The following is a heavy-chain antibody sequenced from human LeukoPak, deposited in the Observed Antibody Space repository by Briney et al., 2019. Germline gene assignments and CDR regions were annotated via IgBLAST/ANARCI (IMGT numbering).Heavy chain of an antibody. D-gene: IGHD3-22*01. V-gene: IGHV4-39*07. Sequence: SETLSLTCTVSGGSISSSNCYWGWIRQPPGKGLEWIGSIFYSGSTYYNASLKSRVTISLDTSKNQFSLNLSSVTAADTAVYYCARRYDRSGYVYDSWGQGTLVTVSS. CDR2: IFYSGST. CDR3: ARRYDRSGYVYDS. CDR1: GGSISSSNCY. J-gene: IGHJ4*02.